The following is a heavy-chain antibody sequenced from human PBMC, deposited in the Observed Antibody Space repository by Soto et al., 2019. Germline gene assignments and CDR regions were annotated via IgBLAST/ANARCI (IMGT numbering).Heavy chain of an antibody. CDR1: GGSFSGYY. CDR3: ARINVSGWIHLSVRQKTPDFFDF. V-gene: IGHV4-34*01. J-gene: IGHJ4*02. Sequence: SETLSLTCAVYGGSFSGYYWSWIRQPPGKGLEWIGEINHSGSTNYNPSLKSRVTISVDTSKNQFSLKLSSVTAADTAVYYCARINVSGWIHLSVRQKTPDFFDFWGQGSLVTVSS. D-gene: IGHD5-18*01. CDR2: INHSGST.